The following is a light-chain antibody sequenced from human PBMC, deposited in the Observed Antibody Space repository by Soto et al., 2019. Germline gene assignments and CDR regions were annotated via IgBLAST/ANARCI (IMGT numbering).Light chain of an antibody. Sequence: DIVLTQSPGTLSLSPGERATLSCRASQSVSSSYLAWYQQRPGQAPRLLIYGASSRATGIPDRFSGSGSGTDFTLTISRLEPEDFAVYYCQQYGSSPLLTFGGGTKVEI. CDR1: QSVSSSY. CDR3: QQYGSSPLLT. V-gene: IGKV3-20*01. J-gene: IGKJ4*01. CDR2: GAS.